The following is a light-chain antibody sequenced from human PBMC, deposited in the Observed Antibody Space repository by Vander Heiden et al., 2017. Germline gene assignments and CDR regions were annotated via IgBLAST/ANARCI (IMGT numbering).Light chain of an antibody. Sequence: QSALTQPASASGSPGQSITISCTGSSSDVGGYNFVSWYQQYPGKAPTLMIFDVSARPSGVSDRFSGSKSGNTASLTISGLRTDDEADYYCSSYTSSSTVVFGGGTRLTVL. CDR3: SSYTSSSTVV. CDR1: SSDVGGYNF. V-gene: IGLV2-14*03. CDR2: DVS. J-gene: IGLJ2*01.